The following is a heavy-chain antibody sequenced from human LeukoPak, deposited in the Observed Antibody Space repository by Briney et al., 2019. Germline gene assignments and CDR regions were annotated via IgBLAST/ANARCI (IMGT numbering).Heavy chain of an antibody. Sequence: ASVKVSCKASGYTFTSYDINWVRQATGQGLEWMGWMNPNSGNTGYAQKFQGRVTMTRNTSISTAYMELSSLRSEDTAVYYCATRVTFGGVIAKGPLFDYWGQGTLVTVSS. J-gene: IGHJ4*02. CDR1: GYTFTSYD. CDR3: ATRVTFGGVIAKGPLFDY. CDR2: MNPNSGNT. V-gene: IGHV1-8*01. D-gene: IGHD3-16*02.